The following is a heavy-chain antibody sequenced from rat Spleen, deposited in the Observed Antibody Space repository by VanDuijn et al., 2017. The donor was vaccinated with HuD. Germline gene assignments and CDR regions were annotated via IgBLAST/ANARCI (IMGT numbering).Heavy chain of an antibody. CDR1: GFTFSNYY. CDR3: ARHNYYDGYYPSFDY. Sequence: EVQLVESGGGLVQPGRSLKLSCAASGFTFSNYYMAWVRQAPTKGLEWVAYISTGGDNTYYRDSVKGRFTISRDNAKSTLYLQLDSLRSEDTATYYCARHNYYDGYYPSFDYWGQGVMVTVSS. CDR2: ISTGGDNT. V-gene: IGHV5-25*01. J-gene: IGHJ2*01. D-gene: IGHD1-12*03.